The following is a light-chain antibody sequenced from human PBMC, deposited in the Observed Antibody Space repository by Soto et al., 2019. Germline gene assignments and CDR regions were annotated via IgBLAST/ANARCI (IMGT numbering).Light chain of an antibody. CDR3: QSYDSSLSGYV. CDR1: SSNFGAGYD. V-gene: IGLV1-40*01. J-gene: IGLJ1*01. CDR2: GNS. Sequence: QSVLTQPPSVSGAPGQRVTISCTGSSSNFGAGYDVHWYQQLPVTAPKLLIYGNSNRPSGVPDRFSGSNSGTSASLAITGLQAEDEADYYCQSYDSSLSGYVFGTGTKVTVL.